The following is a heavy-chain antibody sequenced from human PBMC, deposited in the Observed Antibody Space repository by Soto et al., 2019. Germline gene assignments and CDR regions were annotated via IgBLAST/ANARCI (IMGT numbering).Heavy chain of an antibody. J-gene: IGHJ4*02. Sequence: GGSLRLCCTASGFTFGDYAMSWVRQAPGKGLEWVGFIRSKAYGGTTEYAASVKGRFTISRDDSKSIAYLQMNSLKTEDTAVYYCTRDPTPSITGTTSFDYWGQGTLVTVS. CDR3: TRDPTPSITGTTSFDY. CDR1: GFTFGDYA. CDR2: IRSKAYGGTT. D-gene: IGHD1-7*01. V-gene: IGHV3-49*04.